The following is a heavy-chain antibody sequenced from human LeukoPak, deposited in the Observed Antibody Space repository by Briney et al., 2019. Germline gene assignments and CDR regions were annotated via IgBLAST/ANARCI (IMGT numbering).Heavy chain of an antibody. CDR1: GGSISSYS. V-gene: IGHV4-59*01. D-gene: IGHD4-11*01. J-gene: IGHJ4*02. Sequence: SETLSLTCTVSGGSISSYSWSWMRQPAAQGLEWIGYIYYSGSTDYNPSLQSRVTISVDTSKNQFSLKLSSVTAADTAVYYCAREGVTKYCFDYWGQGTLVTVSS. CDR3: AREGVTKYCFDY. CDR2: IYYSGST.